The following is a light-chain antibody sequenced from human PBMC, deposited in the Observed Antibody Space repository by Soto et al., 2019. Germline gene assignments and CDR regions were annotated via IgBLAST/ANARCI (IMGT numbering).Light chain of an antibody. Sequence: QSALTQPASVSGSPGQSITISCTGTSSDVGAYNYVSWYQQHPDKAPKLMIYNVDNRPSGVSNRFSGSKSGNTASLTISGLQAEDEADYYCNSYASSSTLVVFGGGTQLTVL. J-gene: IGLJ2*01. CDR1: SSDVGAYNY. CDR3: NSYASSSTLVV. CDR2: NVD. V-gene: IGLV2-14*01.